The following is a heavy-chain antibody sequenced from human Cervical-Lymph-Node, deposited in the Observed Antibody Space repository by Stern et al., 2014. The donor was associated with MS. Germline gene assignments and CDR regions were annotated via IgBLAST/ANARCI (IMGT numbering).Heavy chain of an antibody. CDR2: ISRSGDRT. Sequence: EVQLVESGGGLVQPGGSLRLSCAASGFTFSAHGMSWVRQAPGKGLAWISGISRSGDRTYYADSVKGRFTISRDNAKNTLYLQMNSLRADDTAVYYCARDGYGVYVFYFDYWGQGSLVTVSS. D-gene: IGHD4-17*01. CDR1: GFTFSAHG. J-gene: IGHJ4*02. CDR3: ARDGYGVYVFYFDY. V-gene: IGHV3-23*04.